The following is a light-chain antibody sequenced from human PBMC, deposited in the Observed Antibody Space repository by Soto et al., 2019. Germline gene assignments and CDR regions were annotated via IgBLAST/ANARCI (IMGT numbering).Light chain of an antibody. Sequence: QSALTQPPSASETPGQRVTISCSGSSSNIGNNFLYWYQHLPGTAPKLLIYRNDQRPSGVPDRFSGSKSGPSASLAISGLRSEDEADYYCSAWDDSLTGVIFGGGTKLTVL. J-gene: IGLJ2*01. V-gene: IGLV1-47*01. CDR3: SAWDDSLTGVI. CDR2: RND. CDR1: SSNIGNNF.